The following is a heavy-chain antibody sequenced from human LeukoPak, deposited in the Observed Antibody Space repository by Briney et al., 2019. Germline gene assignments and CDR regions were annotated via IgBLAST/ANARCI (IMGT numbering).Heavy chain of an antibody. CDR1: GFTFEKYV. CDR2: IYGSGVSI. D-gene: IGHD3-3*02. CDR3: AKDRGWAFPAEPY. V-gene: IGHV3-23*01. Sequence: GGSLRLSCVASGFTFEKYVMNWVRQAPGKGLEWLATIYGSGVSISYADSVKGRFTISRDNSNNTLYLQMNSLRAGDTAMYFCAKDRGWAFPAEPYWGQGILVTVSS. J-gene: IGHJ4*02.